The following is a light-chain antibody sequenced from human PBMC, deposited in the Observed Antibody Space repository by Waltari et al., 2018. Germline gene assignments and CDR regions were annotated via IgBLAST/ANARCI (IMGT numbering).Light chain of an antibody. J-gene: IGKJ1*01. CDR1: RSIGYW. Sequence: DIQMTQSPSTLSASVGDRVTITCRASRSIGYWLAWYQQKAGKAPKLLISEAYNLESGVPPRFSGSGAGTEFTLTISSLQPDDFATYYCQHYNRFSQTFGQGTKVAI. CDR3: QHYNRFSQT. V-gene: IGKV1-5*03. CDR2: EAY.